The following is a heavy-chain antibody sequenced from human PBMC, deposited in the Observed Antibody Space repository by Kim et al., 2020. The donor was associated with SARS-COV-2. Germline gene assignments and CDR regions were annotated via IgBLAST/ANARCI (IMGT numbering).Heavy chain of an antibody. CDR1: GGSINTYDY. J-gene: IGHJ3*02. CDR2: MHHSGST. Sequence: SETLSLTCIVSGGSINTYDYWCWIRQTPGKGLEWIGSMHHSGSTYHNPSLQSRVTISVDMSKNQVSLKLRSVTAADTAVFYCARHVKANDAFDNWGQGTMVIVSS. CDR3: ARHVKANDAFDN. V-gene: IGHV4-39*01.